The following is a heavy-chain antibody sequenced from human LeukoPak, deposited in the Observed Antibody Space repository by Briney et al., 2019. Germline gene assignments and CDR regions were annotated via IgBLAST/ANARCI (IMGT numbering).Heavy chain of an antibody. V-gene: IGHV3-21*01. J-gene: IGHJ3*02. CDR2: ISSSSSYI. Sequence: GGSLRLSCAASGFTFSSYSMNWVRQAPGKGLEWVSSISSSSSYIYYADSVKGRFTISRDNAKNSLYLQMNSLRAEDTAVYYCARTLGYSYGRDAFDIWGQGTMVTVSS. D-gene: IGHD5-18*01. CDR1: GFTFSSYS. CDR3: ARTLGYSYGRDAFDI.